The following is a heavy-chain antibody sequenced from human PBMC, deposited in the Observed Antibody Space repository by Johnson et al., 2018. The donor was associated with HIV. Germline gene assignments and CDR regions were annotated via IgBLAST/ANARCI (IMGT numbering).Heavy chain of an antibody. CDR2: ISGSGGST. Sequence: VQLVESGGSAVRPGGSLRLSCTASGFTFDDYGMSWVRQPPGKGLEWVSAISGSGGSTYYADSVKGRFTISRDNSKNTLYLQMNSLRAEDTAVYYCAREGIAVGAFDIWGQGTMVTVSS. CDR3: AREGIAVGAFDI. D-gene: IGHD6-19*01. CDR1: GFTFDDYG. V-gene: IGHV3-23*04. J-gene: IGHJ3*02.